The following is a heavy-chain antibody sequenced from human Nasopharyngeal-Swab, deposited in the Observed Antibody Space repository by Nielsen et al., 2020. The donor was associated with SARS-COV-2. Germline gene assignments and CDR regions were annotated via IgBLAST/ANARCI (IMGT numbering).Heavy chain of an antibody. CDR3: ARDSAYFWRGYYWPDY. Sequence: SLKISCAASGFTFSSYGMHWVRQAPGKGLEWVAVIWYDVSNKYYADSVKGRFTISRDNSKNTLYLQMNSLRAEDTAVYYCARDSAYFWRGYYWPDYWGQGTLVTVSS. V-gene: IGHV3-33*01. CDR1: GFTFSSYG. CDR2: IWYDVSNK. D-gene: IGHD3-3*01. J-gene: IGHJ4*02.